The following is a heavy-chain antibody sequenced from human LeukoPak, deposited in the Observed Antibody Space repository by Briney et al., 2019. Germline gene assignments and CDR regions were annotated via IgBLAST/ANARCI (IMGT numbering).Heavy chain of an antibody. J-gene: IGHJ4*02. Sequence: GGTLRLSCAASGFTFSSYGMSWVRQAPGKGLEWVSAISGSGGNTYYADSVKGRFTISRDNSKNTLYLQMNSLRAEDTAVYYCAGGYCSGGSCPERNYFDYWGQGTLVTVSS. D-gene: IGHD2-15*01. CDR3: AGGYCSGGSCPERNYFDY. CDR1: GFTFSSYG. CDR2: ISGSGGNT. V-gene: IGHV3-23*01.